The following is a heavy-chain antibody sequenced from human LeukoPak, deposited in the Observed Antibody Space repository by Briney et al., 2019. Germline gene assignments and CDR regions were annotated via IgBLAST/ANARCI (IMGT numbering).Heavy chain of an antibody. Sequence: PGGSLRLSCAASGFTFSSYGMHWVRQAPGKGLEWVTFIRYDGSNKYYADSVKGRFTISRDNAKNSLYLQMNSLRAEDTAVYYCARGGYDYDYWGQGTLVTVSS. D-gene: IGHD5-12*01. CDR1: GFTFSSYG. CDR2: IRYDGSNK. V-gene: IGHV3-30*02. J-gene: IGHJ4*02. CDR3: ARGGYDYDY.